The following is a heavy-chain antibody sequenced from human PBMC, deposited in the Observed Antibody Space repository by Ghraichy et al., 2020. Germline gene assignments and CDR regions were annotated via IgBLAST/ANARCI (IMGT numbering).Heavy chain of an antibody. CDR1: GGSVNSGTYS. CDR2: IFYSGST. V-gene: IGHV4-61*01. Sequence: SETQSLTCSVSGGSVNSGTYSWSWIRQPPGKGLEWIGYIFYSGSTNYNPSLKSRVTISVDTSKNQFSLRLSSVTAADTAVYFCARVRGYNYGLFDYWGQGTLVTVSS. CDR3: ARVRGYNYGLFDY. D-gene: IGHD5-18*01. J-gene: IGHJ4*02.